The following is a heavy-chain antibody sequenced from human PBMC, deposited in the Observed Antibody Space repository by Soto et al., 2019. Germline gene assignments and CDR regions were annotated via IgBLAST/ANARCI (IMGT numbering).Heavy chain of an antibody. J-gene: IGHJ6*03. CDR1: GYTLTELS. CDR3: ATAQHWNDVAEVYYYYYMDV. Sequence: GASVKVSCKVSGYTLTELSMHWVRQAPGKGLEWMGGFDPEDGETIYAQKFQGRVTMTEDTSTDTAYMELSSLRSEDTAVYYCATAQHWNDVAEVYYYYYMDVWGKGTTVTVSS. D-gene: IGHD1-1*01. CDR2: FDPEDGET. V-gene: IGHV1-24*01.